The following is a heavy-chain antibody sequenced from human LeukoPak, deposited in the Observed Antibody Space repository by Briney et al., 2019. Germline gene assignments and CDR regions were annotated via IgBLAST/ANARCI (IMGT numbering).Heavy chain of an antibody. CDR1: GGTFSSYA. CDR3: ARDLSGDGYPGY. Sequence: ASVKVSCKASGGTFSSYAISWVRQAPGQGLEWMGRIIPIFGIANYAQKFQGRVTITADKSTSTAYMELSSLRSEDTAVYYCARDLSGDGYPGYWGQGTLSPSPQ. D-gene: IGHD5-24*01. CDR2: IIPIFGIA. V-gene: IGHV1-69*04. J-gene: IGHJ4*02.